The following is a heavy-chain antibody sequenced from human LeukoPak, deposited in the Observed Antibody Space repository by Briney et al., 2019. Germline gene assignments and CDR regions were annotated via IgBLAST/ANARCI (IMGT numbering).Heavy chain of an antibody. CDR1: GGTFSSYA. V-gene: IGHV1-69*13. Sequence: SVKVSCKASGGTFSSYAISWVRQAPGQGLEWMGGIIPIFGTANYAQKFQGRVTITADESTSTAYMELSSLISEDTAVYYCARVASYGDYLYYYYGMDVWGQGTTVTVSS. CDR3: ARVASYGDYLYYYYGMDV. J-gene: IGHJ6*02. D-gene: IGHD4-17*01. CDR2: IIPIFGTA.